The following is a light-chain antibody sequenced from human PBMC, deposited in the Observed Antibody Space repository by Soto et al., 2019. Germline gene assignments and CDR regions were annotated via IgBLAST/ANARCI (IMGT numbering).Light chain of an antibody. J-gene: IGKJ1*01. CDR3: QQYGSSPT. Sequence: EIFLPQSPGTLSFSPGEKAPLSCRASQSVSSSYLAWYQQKPGQAPRLLIYGASSRATGIPDRFSGSGSGTDFTLTISRLEPEDFAVYYCQQYGSSPTFGQGTKVDIK. V-gene: IGKV3-20*01. CDR1: QSVSSSY. CDR2: GAS.